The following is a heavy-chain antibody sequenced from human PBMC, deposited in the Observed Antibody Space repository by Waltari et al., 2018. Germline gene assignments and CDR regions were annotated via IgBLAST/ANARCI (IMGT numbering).Heavy chain of an antibody. CDR2: VDPEDGET. CDR1: GYTFTDYY. Sequence: EVQLVQSGAEVKKPGATVKISCKASGYTFTDYYLPWGQQAPGKGLEWMGRVDPEDGETIYAEKFQGRVTITADTSTDTAYMELSSLRSEDTAVYYCATKGLSRVVGVWGKGTTVTVSS. D-gene: IGHD3-3*01. CDR3: ATKGLSRVVGV. J-gene: IGHJ6*04. V-gene: IGHV1-69-2*01.